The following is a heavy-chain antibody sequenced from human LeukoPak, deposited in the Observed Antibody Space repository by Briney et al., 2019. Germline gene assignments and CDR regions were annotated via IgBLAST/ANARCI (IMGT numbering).Heavy chain of an antibody. Sequence: ASVKVSCKASGYSFTRNGISWVRQAPGQGLEWMGWIGTDNGYTNYAQRLQGRVTMTTDTSTSTAYMELRSLTSDDTAVYYCARDGYRLSGYFYYMDVWGKGTTVTVSS. J-gene: IGHJ6*03. CDR3: ARDGYRLSGYFYYMDV. CDR2: IGTDNGYT. D-gene: IGHD2-2*03. CDR1: GYSFTRNG. V-gene: IGHV1-18*01.